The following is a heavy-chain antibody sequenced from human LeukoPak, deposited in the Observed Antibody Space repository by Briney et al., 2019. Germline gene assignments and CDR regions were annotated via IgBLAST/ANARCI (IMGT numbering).Heavy chain of an antibody. CDR2: IYTSGTT. V-gene: IGHV4-4*07. CDR3: ARIGGELLDY. J-gene: IGHJ4*02. D-gene: IGHD1-26*01. Sequence: SETLSLACTVSGDSISSYYWSWIRQPAGKGLEWIGHIYTSGTTNYNPSLKSRVTMSVDTSKNQLSLKLSSVTAADTAVYYCARIGGELLDYWGQGTLVTVSS. CDR1: GDSISSYY.